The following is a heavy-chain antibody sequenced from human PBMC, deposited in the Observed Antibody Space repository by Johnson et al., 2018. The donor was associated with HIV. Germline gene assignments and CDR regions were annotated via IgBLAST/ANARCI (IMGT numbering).Heavy chain of an antibody. J-gene: IGHJ3*02. CDR3: ARQLKYYYDSSGYYYLSSAAFDI. CDR2: ISYDGTNK. V-gene: IGHV3-30-3*01. CDR1: GFTFSSYA. D-gene: IGHD3-22*01. Sequence: QVQLVESGGGLVQPGGSLRLSCAASGFTFSSYAMHWVRQAPGKGLEWVALISYDGTNKYYADSVKGRFTISRDNSKNTLYLQMNSLRPEDTAVYFCARQLKYYYDSSGYYYLSSAAFDIWGQGTMVTVSS.